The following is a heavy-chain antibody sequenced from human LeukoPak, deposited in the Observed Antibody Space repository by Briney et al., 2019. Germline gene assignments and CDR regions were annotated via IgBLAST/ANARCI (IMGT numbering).Heavy chain of an antibody. J-gene: IGHJ4*02. V-gene: IGHV3-48*02. Sequence: TGGSLRLSCAASGVTVSMNYMSWVRQAPGKGLEWVSYISSSSSMIYYADSVKGRFTISRDNAKNSLYLQMKSLRDEDTAIYYCARDYGDLPARVPYFDYWGQGTLVTVSP. D-gene: IGHD4-17*01. CDR2: ISSSSSMI. CDR1: GVTVSMNY. CDR3: ARDYGDLPARVPYFDY.